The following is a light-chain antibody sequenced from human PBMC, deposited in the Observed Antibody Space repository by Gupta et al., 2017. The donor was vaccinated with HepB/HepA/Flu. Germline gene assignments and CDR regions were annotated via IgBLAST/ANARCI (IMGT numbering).Light chain of an antibody. CDR1: SSNIGKNY. Sequence: QSVLTQPPSVSAAPGQKVTISCSGSSSNIGKNYLSWYQQLPGTAPKLLIYDNSKRPSGMPDRFSGSKSGTSATLDITGLQTGDEADYYCGTCDSGLSDGYVFGTGTKITVL. CDR3: GTCDSGLSDGYV. V-gene: IGLV1-51*01. CDR2: DNS. J-gene: IGLJ1*01.